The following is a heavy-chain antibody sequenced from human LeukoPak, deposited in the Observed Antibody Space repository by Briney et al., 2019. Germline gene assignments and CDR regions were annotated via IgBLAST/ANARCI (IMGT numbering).Heavy chain of an antibody. CDR1: GGSISSYY. CDR2: TYTSGST. V-gene: IGHV4-4*07. D-gene: IGHD3-22*01. CDR3: ARDYNYYDSYCFDY. Sequence: SETLSLTCTVFGGSISSYYWSWIRQPAGKGLEWIGRTYTSGSTNYNPSLKSRVTMSVDTSKNQFSLNLSSVTAADTAVYYCARDYNYYDSYCFDYWGQGTLVTVSS. J-gene: IGHJ4*02.